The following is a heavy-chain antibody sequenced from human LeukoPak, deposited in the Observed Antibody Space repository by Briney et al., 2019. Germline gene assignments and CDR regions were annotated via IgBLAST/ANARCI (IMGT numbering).Heavy chain of an antibody. CDR1: GFTFSNYD. J-gene: IGHJ4*02. CDR3: ARYCSGGCYSGVDY. CDR2: ILYDEK. Sequence: PGRSLRLSCAASGFTFSNYDMHRVRQAPGRGLEWVALILYDEKYYADSVKGRFTISRDNSKNTLYLQMDSLRAEDTAVYYCARYCSGGCYSGVDYWGQGTLVTVPS. V-gene: IGHV3-30*03. D-gene: IGHD2-15*01.